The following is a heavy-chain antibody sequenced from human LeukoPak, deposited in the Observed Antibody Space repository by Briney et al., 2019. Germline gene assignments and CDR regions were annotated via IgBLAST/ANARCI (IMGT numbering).Heavy chain of an antibody. CDR2: ISYDGSNK. Sequence: PGGSLRLSCAASGFTFSSYAMHWVRQAPGKGLEWVAVISYDGSNKYYADSVKGRFTISRDNSKNTLYLQMNSLRAEDTAVYYCARSEYSSSWGLDAFDIWGQGTMVTVSS. V-gene: IGHV3-30*04. CDR1: GFTFSSYA. CDR3: ARSEYSSSWGLDAFDI. D-gene: IGHD6-13*01. J-gene: IGHJ3*02.